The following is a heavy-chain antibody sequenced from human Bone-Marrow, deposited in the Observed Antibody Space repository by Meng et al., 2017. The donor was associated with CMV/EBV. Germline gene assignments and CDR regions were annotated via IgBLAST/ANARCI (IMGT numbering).Heavy chain of an antibody. Sequence: GESLKISCAASGFTFSTYDFHWVRQPTGKGLEWVSSIGTVGDTYSIGSVKGRFIISREDAKNSVYLQMNGLRDGDTGLYYCSRARSPTHFDYWGQGALVTVSS. V-gene: IGHV3-13*01. CDR3: SRARSPTHFDY. CDR2: IGTVGDT. CDR1: GFTFSTYD. J-gene: IGHJ4*02.